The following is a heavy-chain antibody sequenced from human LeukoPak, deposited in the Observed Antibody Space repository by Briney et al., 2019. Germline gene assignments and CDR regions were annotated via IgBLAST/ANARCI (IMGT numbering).Heavy chain of an antibody. J-gene: IGHJ4*02. CDR3: AKDHSSSWCD. CDR1: GFTFSNYW. Sequence: GGSLRLSCAASGFTFSNYWMHWVRQAPGKGLMWVSRVHSDGSYTNYADSVKGRFTISRDNSKNTLYLQMNSLRAEDTAVYYCAKDHSSSWCDWGQGTLVTVSS. V-gene: IGHV3-74*01. CDR2: VHSDGSYT. D-gene: IGHD6-13*01.